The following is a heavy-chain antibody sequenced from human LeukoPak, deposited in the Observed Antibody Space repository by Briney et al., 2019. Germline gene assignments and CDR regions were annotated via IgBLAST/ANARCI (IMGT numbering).Heavy chain of an antibody. V-gene: IGHV3-48*03. J-gene: IGHJ6*03. D-gene: IGHD2-2*01. Sequence: PGGSLRLSCAASGFTFSSYEMNWVRQAPGKGLEWVSYISSSGSTINYADSVKGRFTISRDNAKNSLYLQMNSLRAEDTAVYYCARAPIVVVPAASYYYYYMDVWGKGTTVTISS. CDR3: ARAPIVVVPAASYYYYYMDV. CDR2: ISSSGSTI. CDR1: GFTFSSYE.